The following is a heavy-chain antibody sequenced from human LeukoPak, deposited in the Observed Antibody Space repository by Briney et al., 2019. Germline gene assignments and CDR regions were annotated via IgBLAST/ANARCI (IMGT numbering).Heavy chain of an antibody. Sequence: SETLSLTCTVSGGSISSSSYYWGWIRQPPGRGLEWIASIYYSGNTYYNPSLKSRVTMSVDTSKNQFSLKLSSVTAADTAVYYCARRYNYGYYWGQGTLVTVSS. J-gene: IGHJ4*02. CDR2: IYYSGNT. V-gene: IGHV4-39*01. D-gene: IGHD5-18*01. CDR3: ARRYNYGYY. CDR1: GGSISSSSYY.